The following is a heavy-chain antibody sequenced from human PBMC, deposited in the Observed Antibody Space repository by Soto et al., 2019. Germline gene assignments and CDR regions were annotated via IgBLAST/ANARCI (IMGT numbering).Heavy chain of an antibody. D-gene: IGHD1-1*01. CDR3: ARIGRTSAFDM. Sequence: QVHLVQSGAEVKKPGASVKVSCKASGYTFTDYYLNWVRQAPGQGLVWMGWIDPNSGDTNYAQVFQGGVTMTRDTSTSTVYMEVSSLRSDDTAMFYCARIGRTSAFDMWGQGTLVTVSS. J-gene: IGHJ3*02. CDR1: GYTFTDYY. V-gene: IGHV1-2*02. CDR2: IDPNSGDT.